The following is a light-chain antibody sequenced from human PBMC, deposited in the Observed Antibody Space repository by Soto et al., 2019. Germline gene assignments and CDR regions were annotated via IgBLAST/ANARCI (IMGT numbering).Light chain of an antibody. J-gene: IGLJ1*01. Sequence: HSVLTQPPSASGSPGQSITISCTGTSSDVGGYNYVSWYQQHPGKAHKLMIYEVSNRPSGVSNRFSGSKSGNTASLTISGLQAEDEADYYCSSYTSSSTPYVFGPGTKVTV. CDR2: EVS. CDR3: SSYTSSSTPYV. CDR1: SSDVGGYNY. V-gene: IGLV2-14*01.